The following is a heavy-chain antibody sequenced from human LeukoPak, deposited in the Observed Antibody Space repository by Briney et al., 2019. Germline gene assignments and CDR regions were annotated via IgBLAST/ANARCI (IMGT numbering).Heavy chain of an antibody. D-gene: IGHD1-26*01. CDR2: ISSSGNTI. CDR1: GFTFSGYE. J-gene: IGHJ4*02. CDR3: ARERGSSFDY. V-gene: IGHV3-48*03. Sequence: PGGSLRLSCAASGFTFSGYEMNWVRQAPGKGLEWVPYISSSGNTIDYADSVKGRFTISRDNAKNSLYLQMKSLRAEDTAVYYCARERGSSFDYWGQGTLVTVSS.